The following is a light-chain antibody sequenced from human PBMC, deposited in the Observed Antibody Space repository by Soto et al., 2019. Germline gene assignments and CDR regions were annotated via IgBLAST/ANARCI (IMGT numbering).Light chain of an antibody. Sequence: DMQVTQSPSTLSASVGDRVTITCRASQSISTWLAWYQQKPGKAPDLLIYDASSLQTGVPSRFSGSGAGTEFTLTITSLQPDDFATYYCQQYDTYPLSFGGGTEVEIK. CDR2: DAS. V-gene: IGKV1-5*01. CDR1: QSISTW. CDR3: QQYDTYPLS. J-gene: IGKJ4*01.